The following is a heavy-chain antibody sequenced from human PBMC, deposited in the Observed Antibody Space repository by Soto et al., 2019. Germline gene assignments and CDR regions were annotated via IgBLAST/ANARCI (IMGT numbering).Heavy chain of an antibody. V-gene: IGHV3-74*01. CDR3: ARTGLPYGMDV. Sequence: GVSMRLSCAASGFNFSGYLMYWVSKAPGKGLVTVSHIDNDGSITAYADSVKGRFTISRDNAKNRVYLQMNSLRAEDTAVFFCARTGLPYGMDVWGQGTTVTVSS. CDR1: GFNFSGYL. J-gene: IGHJ6*02. CDR2: IDNDGSIT.